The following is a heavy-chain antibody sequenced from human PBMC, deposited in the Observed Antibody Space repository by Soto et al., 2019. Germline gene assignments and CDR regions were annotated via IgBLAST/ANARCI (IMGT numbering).Heavy chain of an antibody. CDR3: ARSSHKESWFDP. Sequence: QVQLQGSGPGLVKPSETLSLTCTVSNGSISNFNWNGIRKSAGKGLEWIGRIHGSGSATYNPSLRSRVTMSVDTSKNQFSLKVNSVTGADTAVYYCARSSHKESWFDPWGQGTLVTVSS. CDR2: IHGSGSA. CDR1: NGSISNFN. D-gene: IGHD6-13*01. V-gene: IGHV4-4*07. J-gene: IGHJ5*02.